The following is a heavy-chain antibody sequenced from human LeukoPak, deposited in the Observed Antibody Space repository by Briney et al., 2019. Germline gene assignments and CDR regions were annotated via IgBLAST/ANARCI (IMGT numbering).Heavy chain of an antibody. CDR2: INHSGST. V-gene: IGHV4-34*01. D-gene: IGHD5-18*01. Sequence: PSETLSLTCAVYGGSFSGYYWSWIRQPPGEGLEWIGEINHSGSTNYNPSLKSRVTISVDTSKNQFSLKLSSVTAADTAVYYCARAPVDTAMVSGVYFDYWGQGTLVTVSS. J-gene: IGHJ4*02. CDR1: GGSFSGYY. CDR3: ARAPVDTAMVSGVYFDY.